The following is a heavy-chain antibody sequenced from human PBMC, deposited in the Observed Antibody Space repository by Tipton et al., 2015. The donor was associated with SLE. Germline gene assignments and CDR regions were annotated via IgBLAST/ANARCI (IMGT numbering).Heavy chain of an antibody. CDR2: FYHSGTT. CDR1: GGSITNGYY. V-gene: IGHV4-38-2*02. CDR3: ARGPSGGSSSGHYFDY. Sequence: LRLSCTVSGGSITNGYYWGWIRQSPGKGLEWIGSFYHSGTTYYNPSLKSRLTISLDTSKNQFSLKLSSVTAADTAVYYCARGPSGGSSSGHYFDYWGQGTLVTVSS. J-gene: IGHJ4*02. D-gene: IGHD6-6*01.